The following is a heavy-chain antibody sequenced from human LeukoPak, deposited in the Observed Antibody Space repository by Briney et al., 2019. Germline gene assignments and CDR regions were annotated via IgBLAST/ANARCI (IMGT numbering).Heavy chain of an antibody. CDR3: AKASSSSYYYGMGV. CDR2: ISGSGGST. CDR1: GFTFSSYA. Sequence: PGGSLRLSCAASGFTFSSYAMSWVRQAPGKGLEWVSAISGSGGSTYYADSVKGRFTISRDNSKNTLYLQMNSLRAEDTAVYYCAKASSSSYYYGMGVWGQGTTVTVSS. V-gene: IGHV3-23*01. J-gene: IGHJ6*02. D-gene: IGHD6-13*01.